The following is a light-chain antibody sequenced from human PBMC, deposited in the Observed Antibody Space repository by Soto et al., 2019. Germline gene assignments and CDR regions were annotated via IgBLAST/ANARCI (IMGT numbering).Light chain of an antibody. CDR2: DVS. V-gene: IGLV2-14*03. CDR3: SSYTSRSTLVV. J-gene: IGLJ2*01. CDR1: SSEVGGYNY. Sequence: QSALTQPASVSGSPGQSITISCTGTSSEVGGYNYVSWYQQHPGKAPKLMIYDVSNRPSGVSNRFSGSKSGNTASLTISGLEAEDEADYYCSSYTSRSTLVVFGGATKLTVL.